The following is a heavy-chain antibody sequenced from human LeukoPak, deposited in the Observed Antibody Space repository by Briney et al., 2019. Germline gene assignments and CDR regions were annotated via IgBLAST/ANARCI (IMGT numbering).Heavy chain of an antibody. V-gene: IGHV3-23*01. D-gene: IGHD7-27*01. CDR1: GFTFSSYS. CDR2: VSSSGAGT. J-gene: IGHJ4*02. Sequence: GSLRPFCSASGFTFSSYSMRWVRQAPGKGPEGVSDVSSSGAGTYYADSVKGRFTISRDNSKNTLNLYMSSLRGEDTAVYYCARLGASYYFDSWGQGTLVTVSS. CDR3: ARLGASYYFDS.